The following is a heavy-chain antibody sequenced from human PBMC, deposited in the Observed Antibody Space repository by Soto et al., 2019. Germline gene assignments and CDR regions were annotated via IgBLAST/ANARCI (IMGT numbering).Heavy chain of an antibody. Sequence: QVQMVESGGGVVQPGRSLRLSCAVSGFSSSDYAIHWVRQAPGKGLEWVAVISYRGSDTYFADSVKGRFTISSDRSKNTLYLQMNSLRTEDTAVYYCARDREVTMRSFDYWGQGTLVTASS. V-gene: IGHV3-30-3*01. CDR2: ISYRGSDT. J-gene: IGHJ4*02. CDR3: ARDREVTMRSFDY. CDR1: GFSSSDYA. D-gene: IGHD3-22*01.